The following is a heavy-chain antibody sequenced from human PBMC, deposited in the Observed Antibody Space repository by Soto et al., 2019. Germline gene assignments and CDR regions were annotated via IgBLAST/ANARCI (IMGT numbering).Heavy chain of an antibody. CDR2: INPNSGGT. V-gene: IGHV1-2*04. CDR3: ARYSGYDPWSYGMDV. J-gene: IGHJ6*02. D-gene: IGHD5-12*01. CDR1: GYTFTGYY. Sequence: ASVKVSCKASGYTFTGYYMHWVRQAPGQGLEWMGWINPNSGGTNYAQKFQGWVTMTRDTSISTAYMELSRLRSDDTAVYYCARYSGYDPWSYGMDVWGQGTTVTVSS.